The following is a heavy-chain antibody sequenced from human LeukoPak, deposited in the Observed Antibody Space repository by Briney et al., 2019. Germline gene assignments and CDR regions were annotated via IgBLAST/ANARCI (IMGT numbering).Heavy chain of an antibody. V-gene: IGHV4-59*01. J-gene: IGHJ5*02. CDR1: GGSISSYY. CDR3: ARDQSPLTYYDFWSGYPSLQGFDP. CDR2: IYYSGST. D-gene: IGHD3-3*01. Sequence: PSETLSLICTVSGGSISSYYWSWIRQPPGKGLEWIGYIYYSGSTNYNPSLKSRVTISVDTSKNQFSLKLSSVTAADTAVYYCARDQSPLTYYDFWSGYPSLQGFDPWGQGTLVTVSS.